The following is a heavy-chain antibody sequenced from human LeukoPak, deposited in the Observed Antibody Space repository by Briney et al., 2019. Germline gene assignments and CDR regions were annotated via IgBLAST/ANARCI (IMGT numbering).Heavy chain of an antibody. J-gene: IGHJ5*02. CDR3: ARELTIFRVVPRANWFDP. D-gene: IGHD3-3*01. CDR1: GFTFSSYW. CDR2: INSDGSST. V-gene: IGHV3-74*01. Sequence: GGSLRLSCAASGFTFSSYWMHWVRQAPGKGLVWVSRINSDGSSTSYADSVKGRFTISRDNAKNTLYLQINSLRASVSAVNYCARELTIFRVVPRANWFDPWGQGTLVTVSS.